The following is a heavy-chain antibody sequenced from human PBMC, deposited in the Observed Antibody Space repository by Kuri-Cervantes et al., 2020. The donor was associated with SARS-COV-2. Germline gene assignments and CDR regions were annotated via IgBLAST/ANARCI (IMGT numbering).Heavy chain of an antibody. V-gene: IGHV3-23*01. Sequence: ETLSLTCAASGFAFRGNAMSWVRQAPGKGLEWVSDISGIGGYTYYADFVKGRFTTSRDDSKNTLYVHMNNLRVDDTAVYYRVGHGSSSIWGQGTLVTVSS. CDR2: ISGIGGYT. CDR3: VGHGSSSI. J-gene: IGHJ4*02. CDR1: GFAFRGNA. D-gene: IGHD6-13*01.